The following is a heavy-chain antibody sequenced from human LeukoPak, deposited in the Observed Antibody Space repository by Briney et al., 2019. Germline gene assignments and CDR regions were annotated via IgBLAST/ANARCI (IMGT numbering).Heavy chain of an antibody. D-gene: IGHD3-9*01. V-gene: IGHV1-18*01. J-gene: IGHJ5*02. CDR1: GYTFTSYG. CDR2: ISAYNGNT. CDR3: ARGGRGPSYYDILTGYYGVSWFDP. Sequence: ASVKVSCKASGYTFTSYGISWVRQAPGQGLEWMGWISAYNGNTNYAQKLQGRVTMTTDTSTSTAYMELRSLRSDDTAVYYCARGGRGPSYYDILTGYYGVSWFDPWGQGTLVTVSS.